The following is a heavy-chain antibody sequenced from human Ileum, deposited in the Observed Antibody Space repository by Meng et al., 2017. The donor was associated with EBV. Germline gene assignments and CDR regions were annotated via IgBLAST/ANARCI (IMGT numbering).Heavy chain of an antibody. D-gene: IGHD3-16*01. CDR3: ARASRVLGGFDY. CDR1: GYTFTNYY. Sequence: QVQLVQSGXEVKKXXXSVKVSCKASGYTFTNYYMHWARQAPGQGLEWMGIINTSVGYTSHAQKFQGRVTMTRDTSTSTVHMEVSSLRSADTAVYYCARASRVLGGFDYWGQGTLVTVSS. J-gene: IGHJ4*02. CDR2: INTSVGYT. V-gene: IGHV1-46*01.